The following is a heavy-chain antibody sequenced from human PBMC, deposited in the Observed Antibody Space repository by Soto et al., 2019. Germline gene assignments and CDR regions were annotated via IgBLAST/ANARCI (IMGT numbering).Heavy chain of an antibody. CDR3: VHSHVLRWFGFDS. Sequence: QITLKESGPTLVEPTQTLTLTCTFSELSLSTSGVGVGWIRQPPGKALEWLALIYWDDDKRYSPSLKSRLTITKVTSNNQVVLTMTNTDPVDTATYYCVHSHVLRWFGFDSWGQGTLVTVPS. D-gene: IGHD3-10*01. V-gene: IGHV2-5*02. CDR2: IYWDDDK. J-gene: IGHJ4*02. CDR1: ELSLSTSGVG.